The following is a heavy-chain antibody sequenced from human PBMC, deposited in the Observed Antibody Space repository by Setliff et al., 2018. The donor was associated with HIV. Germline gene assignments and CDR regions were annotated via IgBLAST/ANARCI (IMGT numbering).Heavy chain of an antibody. CDR2: IYHSGTT. CDR3: ARRLQFLEFLHGVGGLDV. J-gene: IGHJ6*02. V-gene: IGHV4-38-2*02. D-gene: IGHD3-3*01. CDR1: GYPISSGYY. Sequence: SETLSLTCTVSGYPISSGYYWGWIRQPPGKGLEWIGSIYHSGTTYYNPSLKSRITISVDTSKNQFSLKLSSATAADTAVYICARRLQFLEFLHGVGGLDVWGQGTTVTVS.